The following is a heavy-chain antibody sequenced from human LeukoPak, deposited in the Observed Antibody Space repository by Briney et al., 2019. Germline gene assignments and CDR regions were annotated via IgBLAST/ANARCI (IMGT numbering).Heavy chain of an antibody. CDR1: GFTFSSYS. CDR3: ARDYEDIVVVVAATEGAFDI. D-gene: IGHD2-15*01. CDR2: ISSSRSYI. V-gene: IGHV3-21*01. J-gene: IGHJ3*02. Sequence: GGSLRLSCAASGFTFSSYSMNWVRQAPGKGLEWVSSISSSRSYIYYADSVKGRFTISRDNAKNSLYLQMNSLRAEDTAVYYCARDYEDIVVVVAATEGAFDIWGQGTMVTVSS.